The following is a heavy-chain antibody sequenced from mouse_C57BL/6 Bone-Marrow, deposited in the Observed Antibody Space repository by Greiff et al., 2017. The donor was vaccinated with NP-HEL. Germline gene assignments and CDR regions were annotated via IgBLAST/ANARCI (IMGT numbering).Heavy chain of an antibody. J-gene: IGHJ3*01. CDR2: ISYSGST. D-gene: IGHD1-1*01. Sequence: VQLQQSGPGLAKPSQTLSLTCSVTGYSITSDYWNWIRKFPGNKLEYMGYISYSGSTYYNPSLKSRISITRDTSKTQYYLLLNSVTTEDTATYDGARSRDGSSTGFAYWGQGTLVTVSA. V-gene: IGHV3-8*01. CDR1: GYSITSDY. CDR3: ARSRDGSSTGFAY.